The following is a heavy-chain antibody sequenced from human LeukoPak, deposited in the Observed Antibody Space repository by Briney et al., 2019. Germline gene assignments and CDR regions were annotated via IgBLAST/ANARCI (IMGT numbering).Heavy chain of an antibody. CDR2: TYYSGST. V-gene: IGHV4-59*01. Sequence: PSETLSLTCTVSGGSISTYYWSWLRQPPGNGLEWIGYTYYSGSTNYNPSLKSRVTISVDTSKNQFSLKLSSVTAADTAVYYCASSEWARIAVAGTPHPFDIWGQGTMVTVSS. CDR3: ASSEWARIAVAGTPHPFDI. CDR1: GGSISTYY. J-gene: IGHJ3*02. D-gene: IGHD6-19*01.